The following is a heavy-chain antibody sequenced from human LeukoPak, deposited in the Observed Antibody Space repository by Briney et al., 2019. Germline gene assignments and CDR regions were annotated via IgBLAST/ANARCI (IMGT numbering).Heavy chain of an antibody. Sequence: GGSLRLSCAASGFTFSSYAMSWVRQAPGKGLECVSAISGSGGTTYYGDSVKGRFTMSRDNSKNTLYLQMSSLRAEDTAVYYCAKGGGEWRYHFDFWGQGCLASVSS. D-gene: IGHD2-15*01. J-gene: IGHJ4*02. CDR1: GFTFSSYA. CDR2: ISGSGGTT. CDR3: AKGGGEWRYHFDF. V-gene: IGHV3-23*01.